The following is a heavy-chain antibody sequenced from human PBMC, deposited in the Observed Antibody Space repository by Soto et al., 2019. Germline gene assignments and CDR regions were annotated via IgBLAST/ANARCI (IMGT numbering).Heavy chain of an antibody. Sequence: PGGSLRLSCAASGFTFSSYAMSWVRQAPGKGLEWVSAISGSGGSTYYADSVKGRFTISRDNSKNTLYLQMNSLRAEDTAVYYCTRDASRDSSARGWFDPWGPGTLVTVSS. CDR1: GFTFSSYA. D-gene: IGHD6-13*01. CDR2: ISGSGGST. J-gene: IGHJ5*02. V-gene: IGHV3-23*01. CDR3: TRDASRDSSARGWFDP.